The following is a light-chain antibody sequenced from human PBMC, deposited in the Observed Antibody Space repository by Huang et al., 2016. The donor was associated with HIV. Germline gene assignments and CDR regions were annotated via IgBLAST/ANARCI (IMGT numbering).Light chain of an antibody. J-gene: IGKJ2*01. CDR2: DAS. CDR1: QSVSSH. V-gene: IGKV3-11*01. Sequence: EIVLTQSPATLSLSPGARATLSCRASQSVSSHLAWYQQKPGQAPRLLRYDASNRATGIPVRFSGSGAGTDFTLTIGSLEPGDSAIYYCQHRSNWPPYTFGQGTKLEIK. CDR3: QHRSNWPPYT.